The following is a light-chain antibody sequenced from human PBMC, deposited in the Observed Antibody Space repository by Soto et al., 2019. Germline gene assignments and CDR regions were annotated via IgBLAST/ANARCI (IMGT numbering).Light chain of an antibody. CDR2: EVS. Sequence: QSVLTQPASVSGSPGQSIAISCTGTNSDVGDYKSVSWYQQYPGKVPKLVIFEVSNRPSGVSNRFSGSKSGNTASLTISGLQAEDEADYYCSSYTNTNTLVFGGGTKVTVL. CDR3: SSYTNTNTLV. J-gene: IGLJ2*01. V-gene: IGLV2-14*01. CDR1: NSDVGDYKS.